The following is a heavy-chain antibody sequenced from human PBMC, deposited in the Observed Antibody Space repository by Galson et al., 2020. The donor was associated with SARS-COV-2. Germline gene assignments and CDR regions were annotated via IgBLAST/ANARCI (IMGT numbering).Heavy chain of an antibody. CDR3: ARLDRYTSSPPAPIDY. CDR1: GGSISSRNW. V-gene: IGHV4-4*02. J-gene: IGHJ4*02. D-gene: IGHD6-19*01. Sequence: SETLSLTCAVSGGSISSRNWWSWVRQHPGKGLEWIGEIYYNGNTNYNPSLKSRVTISIDKSKNQFSLKLSSVTAADTALYYCARLDRYTSSPPAPIDYWGQGTLVTVSS. CDR2: IYYNGNT.